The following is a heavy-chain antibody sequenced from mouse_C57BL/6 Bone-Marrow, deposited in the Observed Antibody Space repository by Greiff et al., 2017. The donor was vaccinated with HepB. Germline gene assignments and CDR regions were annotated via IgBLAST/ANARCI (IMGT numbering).Heavy chain of an antibody. Sequence: EVQLQQSGPGLVKPSQSLSLTCSVTGYSITSGYYWNWIRQFPGNKLEWMGYISYDGSNNYNPSLKNRISITRDTSKNQFFLKLNSVTTEDTATYYCANWDDAMDYWGQGTSVTVSS. CDR2: ISYDGSN. J-gene: IGHJ4*01. CDR3: ANWDDAMDY. D-gene: IGHD4-1*01. CDR1: GYSITSGYY. V-gene: IGHV3-6*01.